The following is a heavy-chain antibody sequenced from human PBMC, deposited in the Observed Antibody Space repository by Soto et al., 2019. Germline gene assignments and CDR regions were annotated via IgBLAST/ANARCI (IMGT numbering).Heavy chain of an antibody. CDR3: ARGAIYCSGGNCYPVY. CDR2: INWNGDST. CDR1: VLTCDDYD. V-gene: IGHV3-20*04. Sequence: EVQLVESGGGVVRPGGSVRLPCTASVLTCDDYDMSWVRQAPGKARVWVSGINWNGDSTGYADSVKGRFTISRDNAKNSLYLQMNSLRAEDTALYYCARGAIYCSGGNCYPVYWGQGTLVTVSS. D-gene: IGHD2-15*01. J-gene: IGHJ4*02.